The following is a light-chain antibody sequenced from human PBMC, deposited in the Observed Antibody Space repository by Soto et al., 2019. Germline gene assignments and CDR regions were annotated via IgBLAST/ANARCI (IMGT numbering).Light chain of an antibody. CDR1: QSVLTW. J-gene: IGKJ2*01. V-gene: IGKV1-5*03. CDR2: KAS. Sequence: DIQVTQSPATLSASVGDTVSITCRASQSVLTWLAWYQQKPGKAPNLLIYKASRLRDGVPSRFSGSGSGTEFTLTISSLQPDDFASYFCKHYFSYPYAFGQGTKLEI. CDR3: KHYFSYPYA.